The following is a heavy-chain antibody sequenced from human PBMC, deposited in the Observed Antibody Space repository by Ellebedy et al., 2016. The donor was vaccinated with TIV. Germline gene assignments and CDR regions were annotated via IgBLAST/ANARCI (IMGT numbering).Heavy chain of an antibody. CDR2: INHSGSA. V-gene: IGHV4-34*01. CDR3: ARGSGIYYHPFDY. J-gene: IGHJ4*02. CDR1: GGSFTGYY. D-gene: IGHD3-10*01. Sequence: GSLRLXXAVYGGSFTGYYWSWIRQPPGKGLEWIGEINHSGSANYNPSLKTRVTISVDTSKNQFSLRLYSVTAADTAVYYCARGSGIYYHPFDYWGQGTLVSVSS.